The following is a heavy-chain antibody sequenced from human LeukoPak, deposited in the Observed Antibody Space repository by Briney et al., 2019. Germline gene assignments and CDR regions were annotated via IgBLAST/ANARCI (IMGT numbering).Heavy chain of an antibody. J-gene: IGHJ6*03. CDR1: GGSISSYY. D-gene: IGHD5-18*01. CDR3: AREVRYSYGPYYYYYYMDV. Sequence: PSETLSLTCTVSGGSISSYYWSWIRQPPGEGLEWIGYIYYSGSTNYNPSLKSRVTISVDTSKNQFSLKLSSVTAADTAVYYCAREVRYSYGPYYYYYYMDVWGKGTTVTVSS. CDR2: IYYSGST. V-gene: IGHV4-59*01.